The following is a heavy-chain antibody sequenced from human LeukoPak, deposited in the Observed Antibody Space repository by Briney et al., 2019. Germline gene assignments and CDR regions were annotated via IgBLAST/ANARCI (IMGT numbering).Heavy chain of an antibody. CDR3: ARGGSPD. V-gene: IGHV4-4*02. CDR2: ISHSGST. Sequence: SETLSLTCAVSGGSISSSNWWSWVRQPPGKGLEWIGEISHSGSTNYNPSLKSRVTMSVDKSKNQFPLKLNSVTAADTAVYFCARGGSPDWGQGTLVTVSS. J-gene: IGHJ4*02. D-gene: IGHD3-10*01. CDR1: GGSISSSNW.